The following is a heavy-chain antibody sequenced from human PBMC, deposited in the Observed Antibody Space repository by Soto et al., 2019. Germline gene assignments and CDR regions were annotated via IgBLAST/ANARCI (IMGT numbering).Heavy chain of an antibody. J-gene: IGHJ5*02. V-gene: IGHV2-5*02. D-gene: IGHD3-10*01. CDR1: GFSLSTSAVG. Sequence: ESGPTLVNPTQTLTLTCTFSGFSLSTSAVGVGWIRQPPGKALEWLALIFWDDDKRYSPSLKSRVTITKDTSKNQVVLTMTNMDPVDTATYYCAHSRKFPISMVRGVNLFDPWGQGTLVTVSS. CDR3: AHSRKFPISMVRGVNLFDP. CDR2: IFWDDDK.